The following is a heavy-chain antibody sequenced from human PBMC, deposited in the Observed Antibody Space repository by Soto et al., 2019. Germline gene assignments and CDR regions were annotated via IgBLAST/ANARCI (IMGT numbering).Heavy chain of an antibody. CDR1: GYTFTSYG. CDR3: ASQAGLGYCSGGSCYGYNAFDI. V-gene: IGHV1-18*01. CDR2: ISAYNGNT. Sequence: ASVKVSCKASGYTFTSYGISWVRQAPGQGLEWMGWISAYNGNTNYAQKLQGRVTMTTDTSTSTAYMELRSLRSDDTAVYYCASQAGLGYCSGGSCYGYNAFDIWGQGTMVTVSS. J-gene: IGHJ3*02. D-gene: IGHD2-15*01.